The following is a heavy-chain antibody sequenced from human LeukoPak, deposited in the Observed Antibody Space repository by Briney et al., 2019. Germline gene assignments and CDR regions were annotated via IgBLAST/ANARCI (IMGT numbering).Heavy chain of an antibody. CDR2: VYTSGTT. CDR3: ARGFGHP. J-gene: IGHJ5*02. D-gene: IGHD3-10*01. Sequence: SETLSLTCTVSGGSISGYYWRWFRQPAGKGLEWIGRVYTSGTTNYNPSLKSRVTMSIDTSKNQFSLKLTSVTAADTAVYYCARGFGHPWGQGTMVTVSS. V-gene: IGHV4-4*07. CDR1: GGSISGYY.